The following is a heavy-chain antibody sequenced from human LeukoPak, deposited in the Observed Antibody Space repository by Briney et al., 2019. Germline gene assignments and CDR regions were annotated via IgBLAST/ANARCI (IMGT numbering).Heavy chain of an antibody. V-gene: IGHV3-33*01. CDR2: IWYDGGNK. Sequence: PGGSLRFSRAASGFTFSSYGMYWVRQAPGKGLEWVAVIWYDGGNKYYADSVKGRFTISRDNSKNTLYLQMNSLRAEDTAVYYCARGDYYDSSGYLVPMDVWGQGTTVTVSS. CDR1: GFTFSSYG. D-gene: IGHD3-22*01. J-gene: IGHJ6*02. CDR3: ARGDYYDSSGYLVPMDV.